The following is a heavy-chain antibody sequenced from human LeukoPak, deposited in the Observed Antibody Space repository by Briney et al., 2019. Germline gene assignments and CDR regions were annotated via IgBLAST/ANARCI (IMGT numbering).Heavy chain of an antibody. V-gene: IGHV1-2*02. J-gene: IGHJ4*02. Sequence: ASVKVTCKASGDTFTGYYMHWVRQAPGQGLEWMGWINPNSGGTNYAQKFQGRVTMTRDTSISTAYMELSRLRSDDTAVYYCARALPSFIAVAGTFDYWGQGTLVTVSS. CDR2: INPNSGGT. CDR1: GDTFTGYY. CDR3: ARALPSFIAVAGTFDY. D-gene: IGHD6-19*01.